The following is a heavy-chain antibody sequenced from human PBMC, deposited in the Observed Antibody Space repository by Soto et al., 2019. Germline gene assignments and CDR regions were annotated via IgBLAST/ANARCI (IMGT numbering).Heavy chain of an antibody. V-gene: IGHV1-3*01. J-gene: IGHJ5*02. CDR2: INAGNGNT. CDR3: AREDHSSSWYWRHNWFDP. Sequence: QVQLVQSGAEVKKPGASVKVSCKASGYTFTSYAMHWVRQAPGQRLEWMGWINAGNGNTKYSQKFQGRVTITRDTSASTAYMELSSLRSEDTAVYYCAREDHSSSWYWRHNWFDPWGQGTLVTVSS. D-gene: IGHD6-13*01. CDR1: GYTFTSYA.